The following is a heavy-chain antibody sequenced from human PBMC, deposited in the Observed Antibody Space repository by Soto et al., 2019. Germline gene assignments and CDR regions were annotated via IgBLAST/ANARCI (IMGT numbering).Heavy chain of an antibody. CDR2: INHSGST. CDR1: GGSFSGYY. CDR3: ARKRIVVVPAAIFRWFDP. J-gene: IGHJ5*02. D-gene: IGHD2-2*02. V-gene: IGHV4-34*01. Sequence: SETLSLTCAVYGGSFSGYYWSWIRQPPGKGLEWIGEINHSGSTNYNPSLKSRVAISVDTSKDQFSLKLSSVTAADTAVYYCARKRIVVVPAAIFRWFDPWGQGTLVTVSS.